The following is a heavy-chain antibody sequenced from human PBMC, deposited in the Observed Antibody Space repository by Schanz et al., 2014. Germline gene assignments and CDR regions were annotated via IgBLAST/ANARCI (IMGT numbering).Heavy chain of an antibody. Sequence: EVHLVESGGGLVQPGGSLRLSCAASGFNFITFAMSWVRQAPGKGPEWVANIKQDASEKFYVDSVKGRFTISRDNAKKSLYLQMNSLRAEGTAVSSWVRARAYRFGAWGQGGLVTVSS. CDR3: VRARAYRFGA. CDR1: GFNFITFA. D-gene: IGHD5-12*01. J-gene: IGHJ5*02. CDR2: IKQDASEK. V-gene: IGHV3-7*04.